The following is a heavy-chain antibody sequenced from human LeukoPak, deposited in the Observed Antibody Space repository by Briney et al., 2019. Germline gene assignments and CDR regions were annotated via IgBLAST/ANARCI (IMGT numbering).Heavy chain of an antibody. CDR1: GYSLTGYY. CDR2: INPNSGDT. D-gene: IGHD1-14*01. CDR3: ARGVAGVYFYYYMDV. Sequence: ASVKVSCKASGYSLTGYYIHWVRQAPGQGLEWVGWINPNSGDTNYAQKFQGRVTMTRDTSISTAYMELSRLRPDDAAVYYCARGVAGVYFYYYMDVWGKGTTVTVSS. V-gene: IGHV1-2*02. J-gene: IGHJ6*03.